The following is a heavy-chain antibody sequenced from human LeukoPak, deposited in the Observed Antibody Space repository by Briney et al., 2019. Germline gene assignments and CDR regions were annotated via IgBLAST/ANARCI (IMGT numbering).Heavy chain of an antibody. J-gene: IGHJ4*02. V-gene: IGHV1-18*01. Sequence: ASVKVSCKASGHTFTSYGISRVRQAPGQGLEWMGWISAYNGNRNYAQKLQGRVTMTTDTSTSTAYMELRSLRSDDTAVYYCATSPTTLAPHYWGQGSLVTVSS. CDR3: ATSPTTLAPHY. CDR1: GHTFTSYG. D-gene: IGHD5-12*01. CDR2: ISAYNGNR.